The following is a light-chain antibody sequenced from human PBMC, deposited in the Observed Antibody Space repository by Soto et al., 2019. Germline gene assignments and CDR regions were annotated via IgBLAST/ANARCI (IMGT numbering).Light chain of an antibody. Sequence: QSVLTQPASVSGSPGQSITLSCTGTSSDVGNYNLVSWYQQHPGKAPKLMISEVSKRPSGVSSRFSGSKSGTTASLTISGLQAEDEADYYCCSYGGSTYGFGTGTKLTVL. V-gene: IGLV2-23*02. J-gene: IGLJ1*01. CDR2: EVS. CDR1: SSDVGNYNL. CDR3: CSYGGSTYG.